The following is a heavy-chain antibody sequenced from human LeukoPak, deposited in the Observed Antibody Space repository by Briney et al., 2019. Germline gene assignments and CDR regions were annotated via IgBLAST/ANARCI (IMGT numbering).Heavy chain of an antibody. D-gene: IGHD3-10*02. J-gene: IGHJ6*04. CDR3: AELGITMIGGV. CDR2: IYSAGST. Sequence: TGGSLRLSCTVSGFTVSSNSMSWVRQAPGKGLEWVSFIYSAGSTHYSDSVKGRFTISIDNSKNTLYLQMNSLRAEDTAVYYCAELGITMIGGVWGKGTTVTISS. CDR1: GFTVSSNS. V-gene: IGHV3-53*01.